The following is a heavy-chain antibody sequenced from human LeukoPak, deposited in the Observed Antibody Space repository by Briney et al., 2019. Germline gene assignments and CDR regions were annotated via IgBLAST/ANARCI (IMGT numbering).Heavy chain of an antibody. V-gene: IGHV3-48*03. D-gene: IGHD4-23*01. Sequence: GGSLRLSCAASGFTFRNYDMNWVRQAPGKGLEWVSYITRSGSTVYYADSVKGRFTISRDNSKNSLYLQMNSLRAEDTAVYYCAFLVVTPGAFDIWGQGTMVTVSS. CDR2: ITRSGSTV. CDR3: AFLVVTPGAFDI. J-gene: IGHJ3*02. CDR1: GFTFRNYD.